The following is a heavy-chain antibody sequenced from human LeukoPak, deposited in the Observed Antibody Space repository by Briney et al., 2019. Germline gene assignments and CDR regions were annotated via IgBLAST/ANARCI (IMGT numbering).Heavy chain of an antibody. Sequence: GRSLRLSCAASGFTFSDYYMSWIRQAPGKGLEWVSYISSSGSTIYYADSVKGRFTISRDNAKNSLYLQMNSLRAEDTAVYYCARDRGTQWLVRGDWFDPWGQGTLVTVSS. CDR2: ISSSGSTI. CDR3: ARDRGTQWLVRGDWFDP. V-gene: IGHV3-11*01. D-gene: IGHD6-19*01. CDR1: GFTFSDYY. J-gene: IGHJ5*02.